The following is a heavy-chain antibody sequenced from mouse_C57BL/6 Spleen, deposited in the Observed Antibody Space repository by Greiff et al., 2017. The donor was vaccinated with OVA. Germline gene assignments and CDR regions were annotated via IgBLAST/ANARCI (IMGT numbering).Heavy chain of an antibody. J-gene: IGHJ3*01. CDR1: GVSINHHC. V-gene: IGHV2-6*03. CDR2: IWSDGST. CDR3: AGGYYGNLFAY. D-gene: IGHD2-1*01. Sequence: PVKESRPGLVGPPPSLSFPIPRSGVSINHHCVPVGCPPPGKGLGWLVVIWSDGSTNYNSALKSRLSISKDNSKSQVFLKMNSLQTDDTAMYYCAGGYYGNLFAYWGQGTLVTVSA.